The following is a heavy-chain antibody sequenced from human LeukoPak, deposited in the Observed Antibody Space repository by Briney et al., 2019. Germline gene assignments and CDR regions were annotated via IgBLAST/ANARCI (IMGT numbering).Heavy chain of an antibody. D-gene: IGHD4-11*01. V-gene: IGHV3-64*01. CDR3: ARSEAAVTLDY. Sequence: GGSLRLSCAASGFTFSSYAMHWVRQAPGKGLEYVSAINSNGVGTYYANSVKGRFTISRDNSKNTLYLQMDSLRGEDMAVYYCARSEAAVTLDYWGQGTLVTVSS. CDR2: INSNGVGT. CDR1: GFTFSSYA. J-gene: IGHJ4*02.